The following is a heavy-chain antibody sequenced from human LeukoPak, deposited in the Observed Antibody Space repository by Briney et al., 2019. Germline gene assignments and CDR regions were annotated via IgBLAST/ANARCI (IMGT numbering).Heavy chain of an antibody. Sequence: GGSLRLSCAASGFAFSSYGMSWVRQAPGKGLEWVSAISGSGGSTYYADSVKGRFTISRDNSKNTLYLQMNSLRAEDTAVYYCARRLTKTYYYDSSGYYCDYWGQGTLVTVSS. D-gene: IGHD3-22*01. V-gene: IGHV3-23*01. CDR3: ARRLTKTYYYDSSGYYCDY. CDR1: GFAFSSYG. CDR2: ISGSGGST. J-gene: IGHJ4*02.